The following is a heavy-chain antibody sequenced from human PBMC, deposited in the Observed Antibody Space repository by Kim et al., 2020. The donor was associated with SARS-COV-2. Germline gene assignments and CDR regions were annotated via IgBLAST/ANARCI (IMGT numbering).Heavy chain of an antibody. V-gene: IGHV3-43*02. Sequence: GGSLRLSCAASGFTFDDYAMHWVRQAPGKGLECVSLISGDGGSTYYADSVKGRFTISRDNSKNSLYLQMNSLRTEDTALYYCAKEKIRFLEGFSNGGPWFDPWSQGSLVTVSS. J-gene: IGHJ5*02. CDR3: AKEKIRFLEGFSNGGPWFDP. D-gene: IGHD3-3*01. CDR2: ISGDGGST. CDR1: GFTFDDYA.